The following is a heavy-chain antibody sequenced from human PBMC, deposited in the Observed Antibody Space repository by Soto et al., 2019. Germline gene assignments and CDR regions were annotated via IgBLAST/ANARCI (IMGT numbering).Heavy chain of an antibody. CDR2: RRHDGRGQ. CDR3: VRAAATMTVVRGALTQFYY. J-gene: IGHJ4*02. D-gene: IGHD3-10*01. Sequence: EVQLVESGGGLVQPGGSLRLSCAASGFTFSSYYMSWVRQAPGKGLEWVANRRHDGRGQFYVDSVKGRFTISRDNAENSLSLQMNTLRAEDTAVYFCVRAAATMTVVRGALTQFYYWGQGTLVTGSS. CDR1: GFTFSSYY. V-gene: IGHV3-7*01.